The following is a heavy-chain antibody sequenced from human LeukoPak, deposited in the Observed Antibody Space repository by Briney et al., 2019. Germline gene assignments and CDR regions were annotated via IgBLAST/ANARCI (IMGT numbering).Heavy chain of an antibody. CDR3: ARDGACSGGSCYSPYFDY. Sequence: GGSLRLSCAASGFTFSSYWMSWVHQAPGKGLEWVANIKQDGSEKYYVDSVKGRFTISRDNAKNSLYLQMNSLRAEDTAVYYCARDGACSGGSCYSPYFDYWGQGTLVTVSS. V-gene: IGHV3-7*03. J-gene: IGHJ4*02. CDR2: IKQDGSEK. CDR1: GFTFSSYW. D-gene: IGHD2-15*01.